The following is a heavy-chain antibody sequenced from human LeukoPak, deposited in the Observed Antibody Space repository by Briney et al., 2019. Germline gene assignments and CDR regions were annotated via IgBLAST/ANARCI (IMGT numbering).Heavy chain of an antibody. Sequence: GGSLRLSCAASGFTFSSYEMNWVRQAPGKGLEWVSYISSSGSTIYYADSVKGRFTISRDNSKNTLYLQMNSLRAEDTAVYYCAKADSRSVVGVDAFDIWGQGTMVTVSS. D-gene: IGHD2-15*01. CDR3: AKADSRSVVGVDAFDI. V-gene: IGHV3-48*03. J-gene: IGHJ3*02. CDR2: ISSSGSTI. CDR1: GFTFSSYE.